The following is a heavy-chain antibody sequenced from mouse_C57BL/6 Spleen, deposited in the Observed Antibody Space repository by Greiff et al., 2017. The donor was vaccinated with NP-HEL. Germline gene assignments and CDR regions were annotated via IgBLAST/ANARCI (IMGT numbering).Heavy chain of an antibody. V-gene: IGHV1-26*01. CDR1: GYTFTDYY. J-gene: IGHJ4*01. CDR2: INPNNGGT. CDR3: ARNREAMDY. Sequence: EVKLQQSGPELVKPGASVKISCKASGYTFTDYYMNWVKQSHGKSLEWIGDINPNNGGTSYNQKFKGKATLTVDKSSSTAYMELRSLTSEDSAVYYCARNREAMDYWGQGTSVTVSS.